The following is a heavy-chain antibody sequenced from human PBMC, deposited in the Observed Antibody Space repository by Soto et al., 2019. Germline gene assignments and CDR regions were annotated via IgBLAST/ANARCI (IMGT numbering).Heavy chain of an antibody. CDR3: ARDVKWFGEGGEARWFDP. CDR2: ISAYNGNT. J-gene: IGHJ5*02. D-gene: IGHD3-10*01. Sequence: QVQLVQAGAEVKKPGASVKVSCKASGYTFTSYGISWVRQAPGQGLEWMGWISAYNGNTNYAQKLQGRVTMTTDTSTSTAYMELRSLRSDDTAVYYCARDVKWFGEGGEARWFDPWGQGTLVTVSS. V-gene: IGHV1-18*01. CDR1: GYTFTSYG.